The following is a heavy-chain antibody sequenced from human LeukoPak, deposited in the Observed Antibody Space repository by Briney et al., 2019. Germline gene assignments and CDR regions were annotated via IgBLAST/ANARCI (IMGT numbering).Heavy chain of an antibody. Sequence: GGSLRLSCTASGFTFGDYAMSWVRQAPGKGLEWVGFIRSKTYGGTTEYAASVKGRFTISRDDSKSIAYLQMNSLKTEDTAVYYCTRASSSTWSYYYYYMDVWGKGTTVTISS. J-gene: IGHJ6*03. D-gene: IGHD6-13*01. CDR3: TRASSSTWSYYYYYMDV. V-gene: IGHV3-49*04. CDR1: GFTFGDYA. CDR2: IRSKTYGGTT.